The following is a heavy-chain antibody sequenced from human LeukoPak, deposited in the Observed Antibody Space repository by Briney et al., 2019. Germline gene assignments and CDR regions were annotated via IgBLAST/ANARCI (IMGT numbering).Heavy chain of an antibody. D-gene: IGHD5-24*01. CDR2: ISWDGGSR. V-gene: IGHV3-43D*04. CDR3: AKTSIRWLQTYYFDY. CDR1: GFTFDDYA. J-gene: IGHJ4*02. Sequence: GGSLRLSCAASGFTFDDYAMHWVRQPPGKGLEWVSLISWDGGSRYYPDSVKGRFTISRDNSKNSLYLQMNSLRADDTALYYCAKTSIRWLQTYYFDYWGRGTLVSVSS.